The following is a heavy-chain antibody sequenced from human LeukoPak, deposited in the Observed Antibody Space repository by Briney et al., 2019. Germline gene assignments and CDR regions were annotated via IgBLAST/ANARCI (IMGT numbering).Heavy chain of an antibody. Sequence: SETLSLTCTVSGGSISSSSYYWGWIRQPPGKGLEWIGSIYYSGSTYYNPSLKSRVTISVDTSKNQFSLKLSSVTAADTAVYYCAREAYYYDSSGSRPFDYWGQGTLVTVCS. D-gene: IGHD3-22*01. CDR1: GGSISSSSYY. V-gene: IGHV4-39*07. J-gene: IGHJ4*02. CDR3: AREAYYYDSSGSRPFDY. CDR2: IYYSGST.